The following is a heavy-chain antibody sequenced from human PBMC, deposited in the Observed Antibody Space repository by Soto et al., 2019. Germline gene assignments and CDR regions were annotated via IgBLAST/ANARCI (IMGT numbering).Heavy chain of an antibody. V-gene: IGHV1-2*02. CDR1: GYTFTGYY. D-gene: IGHD1-26*01. CDR3: ARPESGSYLYGLDY. Sequence: QVQLVQSGAEVKKPGASVKVSCKASGYTFTGYYMHWVRQAPGQGLEWLGWINPNSGCTNYAQKFQGRVSMTRDTSISTAYMELSRLRSDDTAVYYCARPESGSYLYGLDYWGQGTLVTVSS. CDR2: INPNSGCT. J-gene: IGHJ4*01.